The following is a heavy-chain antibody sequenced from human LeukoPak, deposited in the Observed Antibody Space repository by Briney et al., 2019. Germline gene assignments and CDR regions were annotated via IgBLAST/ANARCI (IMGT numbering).Heavy chain of an antibody. CDR3: ARDKVPYYYDSRGYFFPAFDI. Sequence: SVKVSCKASGGTFSSYAISWVRQAPGQGLEWMGGIIPIFGTANYAQKFQGRVTITADESTSTAYMELSSLRSEDTAVYYCARDKVPYYYDSRGYFFPAFDIWGQGTMVTVSS. D-gene: IGHD3-22*01. J-gene: IGHJ3*02. CDR1: GGTFSSYA. V-gene: IGHV1-69*13. CDR2: IIPIFGTA.